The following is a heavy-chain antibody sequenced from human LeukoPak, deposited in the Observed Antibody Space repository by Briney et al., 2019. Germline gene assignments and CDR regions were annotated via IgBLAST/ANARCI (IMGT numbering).Heavy chain of an antibody. V-gene: IGHV1-2*02. CDR2: INPNGGRI. CDR1: RYTFIGYY. Sequence: ASVKVSCKASRYTFIGYYLHWVRRRPGQGLEWMGWINPNGGRIKYSENFQGRVTLTRDTSISTAYMELNRLGSDDTGLYYCARSSQRIATSPDLDIWGQGTLVSVSS. CDR3: ARSSQRIATSPDLDI. J-gene: IGHJ4*02. D-gene: IGHD2-2*01.